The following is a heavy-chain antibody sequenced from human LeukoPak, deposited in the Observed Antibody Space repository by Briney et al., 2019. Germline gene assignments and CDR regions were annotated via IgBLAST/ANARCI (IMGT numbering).Heavy chain of an antibody. J-gene: IGHJ5*02. V-gene: IGHV4-59*02. CDR2: ISDTGKT. CDR3: ATGYYEPFAT. CDR1: GASVSSYY. Sequence: SETLSLTCTFSGASVSSYYWAWLRQTPGKGLEWIGYISDTGKTDSNPSLKSRVSISLGPANKQFSLRLRSVTAADSAVYYCATGYYEPFATWGPGILVTVSS. D-gene: IGHD3-3*01.